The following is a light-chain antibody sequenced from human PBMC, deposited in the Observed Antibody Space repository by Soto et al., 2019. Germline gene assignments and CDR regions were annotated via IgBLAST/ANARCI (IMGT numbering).Light chain of an antibody. CDR3: QQYGSSPT. Sequence: EIVMTQSPATLSVSPGERATLSCRASQSVSSNLAWYQQKPGQAPRLLIYGASTRATGIPARFSGSGSGTEFTLTISSLQSEDSAVYYCQQYGSSPTFGGGTKVDIK. J-gene: IGKJ4*01. CDR2: GAS. V-gene: IGKV3-15*01. CDR1: QSVSSN.